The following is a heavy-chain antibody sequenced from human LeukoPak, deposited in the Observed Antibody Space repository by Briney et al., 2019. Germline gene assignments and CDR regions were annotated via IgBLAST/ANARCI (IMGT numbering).Heavy chain of an antibody. D-gene: IGHD3-22*01. Sequence: SETLSLTGTVSGDSISSDGFYWSWDRQHPGKGLEWIGYTYYSGSTSYNPSLKSRPTISVDTSKNQFSLKLRSVTAADTAVYYCARGVSVYYDSSGYYYFDYWGQGTLVTVSS. V-gene: IGHV4-31*03. CDR2: TYYSGST. CDR1: GDSISSDGFY. J-gene: IGHJ4*02. CDR3: ARGVSVYYDSSGYYYFDY.